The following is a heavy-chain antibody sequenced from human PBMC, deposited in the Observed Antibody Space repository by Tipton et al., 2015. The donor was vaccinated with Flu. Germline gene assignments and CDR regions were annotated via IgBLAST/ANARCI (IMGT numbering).Heavy chain of an antibody. Sequence: TLSLTCSVYGESFSGYYWTWIRQPPGKGLEWIGEINHSGSTHYSSSFKSRVTMSVDSSKNQFSLHLSSVTAAGTAVYYCARRDYSNYVSEPQNWFDPWGQGALVTVSS. CDR2: INHSGST. V-gene: IGHV4-34*01. J-gene: IGHJ5*02. D-gene: IGHD4-11*01. CDR3: ARRDYSNYVSEPQNWFDP. CDR1: GESFSGYY.